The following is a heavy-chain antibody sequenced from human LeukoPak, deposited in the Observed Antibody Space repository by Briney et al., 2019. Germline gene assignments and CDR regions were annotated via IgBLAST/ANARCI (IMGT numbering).Heavy chain of an antibody. D-gene: IGHD6-13*01. CDR1: GVTFSSYG. Sequence: GGTLRLSCAASGVTFSSYGMNWVRQAPGKGLEWVSDITGSGTSTYYADSVKGRFTISRDNSRNTLYLQMNSLRAEDTALYYCARDCCGSSNYSYYYMDVWGKGTTVTVSS. CDR3: ARDCCGSSNYSYYYMDV. V-gene: IGHV3-23*01. J-gene: IGHJ6*03. CDR2: ITGSGTST.